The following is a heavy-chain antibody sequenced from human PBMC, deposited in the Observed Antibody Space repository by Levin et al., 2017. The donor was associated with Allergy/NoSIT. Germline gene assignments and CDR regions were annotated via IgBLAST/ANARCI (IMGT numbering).Heavy chain of an antibody. CDR2: IYYSGTT. CDR3: ARTFSSSWTVPVDN. Sequence: NPSETLSLTCTVSGGSVSSGSYYWSWIRQPPGKGLEWIGYIYYSGTTNYNPSLKSRVTISVDTSKNQFSLKLSSVTAADTAVYYCARTFSSSWTVPVDNWGQGTLVTVSS. CDR1: GGSVSSGSYY. V-gene: IGHV4-61*01. J-gene: IGHJ4*02. D-gene: IGHD6-13*01.